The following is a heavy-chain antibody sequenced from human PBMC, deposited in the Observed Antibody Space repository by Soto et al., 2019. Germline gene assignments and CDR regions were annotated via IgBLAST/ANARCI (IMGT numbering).Heavy chain of an antibody. J-gene: IGHJ4*02. Sequence: PGGSLRLSCAASGFTFSSYAMSWVRQAPGKGLEWVSAISGSGGSTYYADSVKGRLTISRDNSKNTLYLQMNSLRAEDTAVYYCASGDYCSGGSCYSFDYWGQGTLVTVSS. V-gene: IGHV3-23*01. D-gene: IGHD2-15*01. CDR2: ISGSGGST. CDR1: GFTFSSYA. CDR3: ASGDYCSGGSCYSFDY.